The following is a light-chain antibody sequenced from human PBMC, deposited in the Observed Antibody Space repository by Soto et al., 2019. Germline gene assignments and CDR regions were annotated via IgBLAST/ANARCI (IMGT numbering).Light chain of an antibody. CDR3: QQYGSSHT. V-gene: IGKV3-20*01. Sequence: EIVLTQSPGTLSLSPGERATLSCRASQSVSSSYLAWYQQKPGQAPRLLIYGASSRATGIPDRFSGSGSGTDFTLNISRLEPEDFAVYYCQQYGSSHTFCQGTKLEIK. CDR1: QSVSSSY. CDR2: GAS. J-gene: IGKJ2*01.